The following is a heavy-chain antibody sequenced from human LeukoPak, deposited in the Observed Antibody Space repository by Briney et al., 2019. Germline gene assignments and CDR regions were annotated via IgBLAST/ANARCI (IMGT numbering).Heavy chain of an antibody. CDR1: GGSFSRYY. CDR3: ARGATISETGYFDF. CDR2: IDHRGDT. D-gene: IGHD5-24*01. Sequence: NPSETLSLTCAVHGGSFSRYYWSWIRQSPGKGLEWIAEIDHRGDTNYNPSVKGRVTISVDTSKNQFSLKMRSLSAADTALYYCARGATISETGYFDFWGQGTLVTVSS. V-gene: IGHV4-34*01. J-gene: IGHJ4*03.